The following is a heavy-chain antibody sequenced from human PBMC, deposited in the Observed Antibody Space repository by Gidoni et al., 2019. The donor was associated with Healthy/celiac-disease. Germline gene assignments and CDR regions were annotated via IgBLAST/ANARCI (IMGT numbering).Heavy chain of an antibody. V-gene: IGHV3-30*18. D-gene: IGHD1-26*01. CDR2: ISYDGSNK. Sequence: QVQLVESGGGVVQPGRSLRLSCAASGFTFSSYGMHWVRQAPGKGLEWVAVISYDGSNKYYADSVKGRFTISRDNSKNTLYLQMNSLRAEDTAVYYCAKDRVGATIDYWGQGTLVTVSS. CDR1: GFTFSSYG. CDR3: AKDRVGATIDY. J-gene: IGHJ4*02.